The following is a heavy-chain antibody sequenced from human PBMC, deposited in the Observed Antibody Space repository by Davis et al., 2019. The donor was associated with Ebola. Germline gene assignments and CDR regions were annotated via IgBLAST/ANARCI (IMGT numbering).Heavy chain of an antibody. D-gene: IGHD3-10*01. V-gene: IGHV4-30-2*01. CDR3: ARGLLWFGEFRTEYHFDY. CDR1: GGSISSGDYS. Sequence: MPSETLSLTCAVSGGSISSGDYSWSWIRQPPGKGLEWIGYLYNSGNTYFNPSLKSRVTISVDRSRNHFSLNLSSVTAADTAVYYCARGLLWFGEFRTEYHFDYWGQGTLVTVSS. CDR2: LYNSGNT. J-gene: IGHJ4*02.